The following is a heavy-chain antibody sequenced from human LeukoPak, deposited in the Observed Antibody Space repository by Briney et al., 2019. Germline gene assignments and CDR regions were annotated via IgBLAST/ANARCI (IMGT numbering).Heavy chain of an antibody. CDR1: GYTFPDAY. V-gene: IGHV1-2*02. Sequence: ASVKVSCKASGYTFPDAYVHWVRQAPGQGLEWMGWINPDSGGTNYAQKFQGRVTMTRDTSISTAYMELSRPTSDDTAVYYCARSLFDIVVVPAAIPFDYWGQGTLVTVSS. CDR3: ARSLFDIVVVPAAIPFDY. CDR2: INPDSGGT. J-gene: IGHJ4*02. D-gene: IGHD2-2*02.